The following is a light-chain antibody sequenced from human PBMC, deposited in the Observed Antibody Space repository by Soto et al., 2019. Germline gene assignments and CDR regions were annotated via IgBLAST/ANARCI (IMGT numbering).Light chain of an antibody. J-gene: IGKJ5*01. Sequence: DIQMTQSPSTLSASVGDRVTITCRASQSISSWLAWYQQKPGKAPKLLIYKASSLESGVPSRFSGSGSGTEFTLTISSLQPDDFATYYCQQYSSLSITFGQGTRLEI. CDR3: QQYSSLSIT. V-gene: IGKV1-5*03. CDR1: QSISSW. CDR2: KAS.